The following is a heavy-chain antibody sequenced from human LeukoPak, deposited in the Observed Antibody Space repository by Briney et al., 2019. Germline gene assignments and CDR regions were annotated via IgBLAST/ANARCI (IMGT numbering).Heavy chain of an antibody. D-gene: IGHD5-18*01. CDR3: ARDDAGYSYDPRGWFDP. V-gene: IGHV3-74*01. CDR1: GFTFSSYW. Sequence: GGSLRLSCAASGFTFSSYWMHWVRQAPGKGLVWFSRINSDGSSTSYADSVKGRFTISRDTAKNTLYLQMNSLRAEDTAVYYCARDDAGYSYDPRGWFDPWGQGTLVTVSS. CDR2: INSDGSST. J-gene: IGHJ5*02.